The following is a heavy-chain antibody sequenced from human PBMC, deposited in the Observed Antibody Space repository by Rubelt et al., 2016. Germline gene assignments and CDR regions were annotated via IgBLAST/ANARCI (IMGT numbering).Heavy chain of an antibody. V-gene: IGHV4-34*01. CDR2: INHSGST. J-gene: IGHJ4*02. CDR1: GGSFSGYY. Sequence: QVQLQQWGAGLLKPSETLSLTCAVYGGSFSGYYWSWIRQPPGKGLEWIGEINHSGSTNYNPSLKSRVTISVDTSKNQFSVKLSYVTAADTAVYYCARVTGGSSDYWGQGTLVTVSS. CDR3: ARVTGGSSDY. D-gene: IGHD3-16*01.